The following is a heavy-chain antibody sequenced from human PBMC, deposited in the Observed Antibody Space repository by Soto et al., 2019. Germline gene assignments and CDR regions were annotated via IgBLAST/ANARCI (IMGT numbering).Heavy chain of an antibody. CDR2: IYYRGST. V-gene: IGHV4-39*01. J-gene: IGHJ4*02. D-gene: IGHD3-10*01. CDR1: GGSISSSYY. CDR3: ATLWFGESPY. Sequence: QLQLQESGPGLVKPSETLSLTCTVSGGSISSSYYWGWIRQPPGKGLEWIGSIYYRGSTYYNPSLKTRVTISVDTSKNQFSLKLSSVTAADTAVYYCATLWFGESPYWGQGTLVTVSS.